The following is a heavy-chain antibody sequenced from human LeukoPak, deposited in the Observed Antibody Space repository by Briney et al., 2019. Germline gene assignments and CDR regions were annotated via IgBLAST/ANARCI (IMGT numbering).Heavy chain of an antibody. V-gene: IGHV1-46*01. Sequence: ASVKVSCKASGYTFTSYYMHWVRQAPGQGLEWMGIINPSGGSTSYAQKFQGRVTMTRGMSTSTVYMELSSLRSEDTAVYYCARDGDGSGSYYKSYFDYWGQGTLVTVSS. CDR1: GYTFTSYY. J-gene: IGHJ4*02. CDR2: INPSGGST. CDR3: ARDGDGSGSYYKSYFDY. D-gene: IGHD3-10*01.